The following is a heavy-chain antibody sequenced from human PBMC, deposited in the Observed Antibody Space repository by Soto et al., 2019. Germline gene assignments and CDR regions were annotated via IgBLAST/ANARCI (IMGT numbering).Heavy chain of an antibody. CDR2: ISYDGSNK. CDR3: ARGGSGWYFWFDP. D-gene: IGHD6-19*01. J-gene: IGHJ5*02. CDR1: GFTFSSYA. Sequence: PGGSLRLSCAASGFTFSSYAMHWVRQAPGKGLEWVAVISYDGSNKYYADSVKGRFTISRDNSKNTLYLQMNSLRAEDTAVYYCARGGSGWYFWFDPWGQGTLVTVSS. V-gene: IGHV3-30-3*01.